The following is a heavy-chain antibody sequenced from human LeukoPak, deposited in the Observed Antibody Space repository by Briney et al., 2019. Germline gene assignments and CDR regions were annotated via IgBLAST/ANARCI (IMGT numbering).Heavy chain of an antibody. CDR3: AKDRCSGGSCYFDY. CDR2: ISGSGGST. V-gene: IGHV3-23*01. J-gene: IGHJ4*02. CDR1: GFTFSSYG. Sequence: QPGRSLRLSCAASGFTFSSYGMHWVRQAPGKGLEWVSAISGSGGSTYYADSVKGRFTISRDNSKNTLYLQMNSLRAEDTAVYYCAKDRCSGGSCYFDYWGQGTLVTVSS. D-gene: IGHD2-15*01.